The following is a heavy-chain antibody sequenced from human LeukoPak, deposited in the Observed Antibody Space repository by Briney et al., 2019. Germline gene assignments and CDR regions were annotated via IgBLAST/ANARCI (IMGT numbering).Heavy chain of an antibody. D-gene: IGHD6-13*01. V-gene: IGHV5-51*01. Sequence: GESLKISCKGSGYSFTSYWIGWVRQMPGKGLEWMGIIYPGDSDSKYSPSFQGQVTLSADKSIGTAYLEWSSLKASDTAIYYCARAIAYSTAWTQLVFDYWGQGTLVTVSS. CDR3: ARAIAYSTAWTQLVFDY. CDR2: IYPGDSDS. CDR1: GYSFTSYW. J-gene: IGHJ4*02.